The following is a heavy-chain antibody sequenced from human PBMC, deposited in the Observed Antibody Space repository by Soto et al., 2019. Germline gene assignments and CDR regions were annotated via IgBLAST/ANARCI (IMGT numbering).Heavy chain of an antibody. CDR1: SGSFSGYY. J-gene: IGHJ6*02. V-gene: IGHV4-34*01. D-gene: IGHD2-8*01. Sequence: SETLSLTCSIYSGSFSGYYWSWIRQPPGKGLEWIGEISQSGNTNYSPSLKSRVSISIDTSKKQFSLNLASVSAADTAVYYCARGLSITNTFYYYYAMDVWGQGTTVTVSS. CDR2: ISQSGNT. CDR3: ARGLSITNTFYYYYAMDV.